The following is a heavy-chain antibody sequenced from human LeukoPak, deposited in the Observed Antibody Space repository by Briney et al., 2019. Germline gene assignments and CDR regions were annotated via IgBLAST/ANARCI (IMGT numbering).Heavy chain of an antibody. J-gene: IGHJ4*02. V-gene: IGHV4-59*08. D-gene: IGHD6-19*01. CDR1: GGSINSYY. CDR2: IYYSGST. CDR3: ARHASSGWPDFDY. Sequence: PSETLSLTCTVSGGSINSYYWSWIRQPPGKGLEWIGYIYYSGSTNYNPSLKSRVTISVDTSKNQFSLKLSSVTAADTAVYYCARHASSGWPDFDYWGQGTLVTVSS.